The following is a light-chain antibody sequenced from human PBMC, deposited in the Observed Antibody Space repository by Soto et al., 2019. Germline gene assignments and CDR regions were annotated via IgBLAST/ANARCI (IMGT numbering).Light chain of an antibody. CDR3: QQYGSSPLT. CDR1: QRVSSSY. V-gene: IGKV3-20*01. Sequence: IGVTPAPHAGRLYHGDRATLSRRASQRVSSSYLAWYQQKPGQAPRLLIYGASSRATGIPDRFSGSGSGTDFTLTITRLEPEDFALYYCQQYGSSPLTFGGGTKVDIK. J-gene: IGKJ4*01. CDR2: GAS.